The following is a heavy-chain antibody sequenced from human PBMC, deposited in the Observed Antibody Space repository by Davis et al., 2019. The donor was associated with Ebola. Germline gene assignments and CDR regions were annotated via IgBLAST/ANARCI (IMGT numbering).Heavy chain of an antibody. Sequence: GESLKISCTASGFTFSGYDMSWVRQAPGKGLEWVSVIYSGGSTYYADSVKGRFTISRDNSKNTLYLQMNSLRAEDTAVYYCAKPGIAHYYYYMDAWGKGTTVTVSS. V-gene: IGHV3-66*02. CDR1: GFTFSGYD. CDR3: AKPGIAHYYYYMDA. D-gene: IGHD7-27*01. CDR2: IYSGGST. J-gene: IGHJ6*03.